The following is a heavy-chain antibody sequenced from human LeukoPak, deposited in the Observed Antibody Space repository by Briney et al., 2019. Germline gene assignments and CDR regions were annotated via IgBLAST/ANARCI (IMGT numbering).Heavy chain of an antibody. CDR1: GYTFTGYY. CDR2: INPNSGST. D-gene: IGHD3-10*01. CDR3: ARDLITMVRGALTD. V-gene: IGHV1-2*02. Sequence: GASVKVSCKASGYTFTGYYMHWVRQAPGQGLEWMGWINPNSGSTDYAQKFQGRVTMTRDTSISTAYMELSRLRSDDTAVYYCARDLITMVRGALTDWGQGTLVTVSS. J-gene: IGHJ4*02.